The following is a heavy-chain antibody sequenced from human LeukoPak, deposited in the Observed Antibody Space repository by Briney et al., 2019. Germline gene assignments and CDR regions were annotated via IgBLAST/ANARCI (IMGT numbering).Heavy chain of an antibody. Sequence: GGSLRLSCAASGFTFSSYWMSWVRQAPGKGLEWVANIKQDGSEKYYVDSVKGRFTISRDNAKNSLYLQMNSLRAEDTAVYYCTTEYYHFYYYYMDVWGKGTTVTVSS. CDR2: IKQDGSEK. CDR3: TTEYYHFYYYYMDV. CDR1: GFTFSSYW. D-gene: IGHD3-3*01. V-gene: IGHV3-7*01. J-gene: IGHJ6*03.